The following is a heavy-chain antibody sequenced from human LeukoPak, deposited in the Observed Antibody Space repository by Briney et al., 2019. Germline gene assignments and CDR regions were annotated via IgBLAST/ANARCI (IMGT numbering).Heavy chain of an antibody. CDR1: GFTFSSYA. V-gene: IGHV3-30-3*01. J-gene: IGHJ4*02. Sequence: GRSLRLSCAASGFTFSSYAMHWVRQAPGKGLEWVAVISYDGSNKYYADSVKGRFTISRDNSKNTLYLQMNSLRAEDTAVYYCAGAVAVVAAILEYWGQGTLVTVSS. CDR3: AGAVAVVAAILEY. CDR2: ISYDGSNK. D-gene: IGHD2-15*01.